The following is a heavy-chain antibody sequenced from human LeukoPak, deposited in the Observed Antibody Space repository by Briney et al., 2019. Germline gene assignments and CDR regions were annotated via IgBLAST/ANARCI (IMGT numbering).Heavy chain of an antibody. D-gene: IGHD2-15*01. J-gene: IGHJ5*02. Sequence: SETLSLTCTVSGYSISSGYYWGWIRQPPGKGLEWIGSIYHSGSTYYNSSLKSRVTISVDTSKNQFSLKLSSVTAADTAVYYCARSPDGYCSGGSCYSIWGNWFDPWGQGTLVTVSS. CDR2: IYHSGST. V-gene: IGHV4-38-2*02. CDR3: ARSPDGYCSGGSCYSIWGNWFDP. CDR1: GYSISSGYY.